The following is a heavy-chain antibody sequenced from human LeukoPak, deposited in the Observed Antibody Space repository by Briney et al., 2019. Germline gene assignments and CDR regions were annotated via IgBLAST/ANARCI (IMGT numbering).Heavy chain of an antibody. CDR2: INCNSGST. CDR1: GFTFDDYS. CDR3: ARGDFGYSSGSYGYG. D-gene: IGHD6-19*01. V-gene: IGHV3-20*04. Sequence: GGSLRLSCAASGFTFDDYSMNWVRQAPGKGLEWVSGINCNSGSTDYADSVKGRFTISRDNAKNSLYLQMNRLRAEDTALDYCARGDFGYSSGSYGYGWGQVPLVSVSS. J-gene: IGHJ4*02.